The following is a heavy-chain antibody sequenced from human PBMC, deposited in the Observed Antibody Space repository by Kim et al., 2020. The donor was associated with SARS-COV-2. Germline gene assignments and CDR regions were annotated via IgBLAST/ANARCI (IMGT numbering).Heavy chain of an antibody. J-gene: IGHJ4*02. V-gene: IGHV3-33*01. Sequence: GGSLRLSCAASGFTFSSYGMHWVRQAPGNGLEWVAVIWYDGSNKYYADSGKGRFTISRDNSKNTLYLQMNSLRAEDTAVYYCARDEENCSSTSCYLDTATGFDYWGQGTLVTVSS. CDR2: IWYDGSNK. CDR1: GFTFSSYG. CDR3: ARDEENCSSTSCYLDTATGFDY. D-gene: IGHD2-2*01.